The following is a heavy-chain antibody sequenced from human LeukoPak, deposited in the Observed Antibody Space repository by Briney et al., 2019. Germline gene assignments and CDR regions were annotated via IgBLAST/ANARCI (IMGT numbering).Heavy chain of an antibody. D-gene: IGHD6-13*01. J-gene: IGHJ4*02. CDR3: ARDGSSYDVDY. V-gene: IGHV4-30-4*08. CDR1: GGSISSGDYY. CDR2: IYYSGST. Sequence: SETLSLTCTVSGGSISSGDYYWSWIRQPPGKGLEWIGYIYYSGSTYYNPSLKSRVTISVDTSKNQFSLKLSSVTAAGTAVYYCARDGSSYDVDYWGQGTLVTVSS.